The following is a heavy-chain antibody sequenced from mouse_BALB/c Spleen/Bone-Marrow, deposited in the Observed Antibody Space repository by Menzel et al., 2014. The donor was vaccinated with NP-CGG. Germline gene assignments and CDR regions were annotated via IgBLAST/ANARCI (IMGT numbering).Heavy chain of an antibody. Sequence: VQLQQSGAGLMKPGASMKISCKATGYTFSSYWIEWVTQRPGHGLEWLGEILPGSGSTNYNERFKGKATFTADTSSNTAYMQLSSLTSEDSVVYFCARSRVPYFALDYWGQGTSVTVSS. CDR1: GYTFSSYW. V-gene: IGHV1-9*01. CDR3: ARSRVPYFALDY. J-gene: IGHJ4*01. CDR2: ILPGSGST.